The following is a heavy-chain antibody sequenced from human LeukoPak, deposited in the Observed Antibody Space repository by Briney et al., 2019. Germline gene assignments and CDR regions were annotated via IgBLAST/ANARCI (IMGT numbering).Heavy chain of an antibody. Sequence: LPGGSLRLSCAASGFTFSSYGMHWVRQAPGKGLEWVAVVSYDGSNKYYADSVKGRFTISRDNSKNTLYLQMNSLRAEDTAVYYCAKDLVSGTTVERFDPWGQGTLVTVSS. CDR1: GFTFSSYG. CDR3: AKDLVSGTTVERFDP. J-gene: IGHJ5*02. D-gene: IGHD4-4*01. CDR2: VSYDGSNK. V-gene: IGHV3-30*18.